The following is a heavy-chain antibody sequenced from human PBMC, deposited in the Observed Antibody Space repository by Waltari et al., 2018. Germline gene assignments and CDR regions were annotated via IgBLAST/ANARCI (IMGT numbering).Heavy chain of an antibody. CDR3: ATDSRGGNDGFDI. Sequence: QGQVVQSGAEVKKPGASVKVSCKVSGYILTELSIHGVRQVPGKGLEWMGGFDPEDGKRIYAQKFQGRVTMTEDTSTDTAYMELSSLRSEDTAVYYCATDSRGGNDGFDIWGQGTMVTVSS. CDR2: FDPEDGKR. D-gene: IGHD1-1*01. CDR1: GYILTELS. V-gene: IGHV1-24*01. J-gene: IGHJ3*02.